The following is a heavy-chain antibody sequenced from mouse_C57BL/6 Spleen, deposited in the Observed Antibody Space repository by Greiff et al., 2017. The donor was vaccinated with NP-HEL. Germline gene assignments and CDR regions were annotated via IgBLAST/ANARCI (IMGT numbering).Heavy chain of an antibody. CDR3: ARSITTVVTDWYFDV. CDR1: GYAFSSYW. D-gene: IGHD1-1*01. Sequence: VHLVESGAELVKPGASVKISCKASGYAFSSYWMNWVKQRPGKGLEWIGQIYPGDGDTNYNGKFKGKATLTADKSSSTAYMQLSSLTSEDSAVYFCARSITTVVTDWYFDVWGTGTTVTVSS. CDR2: IYPGDGDT. J-gene: IGHJ1*03. V-gene: IGHV1-80*01.